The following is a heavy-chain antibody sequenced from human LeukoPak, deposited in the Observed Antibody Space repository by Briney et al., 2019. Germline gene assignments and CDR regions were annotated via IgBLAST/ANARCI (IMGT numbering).Heavy chain of an antibody. CDR2: IYSSGST. Sequence: SETLSLTCTVSGGSIRGYYCNWLRQPPGEGLEWIGFIYSSGSTAYNPSLKSRVTISLDTSKNQFSLRLNSVTAADTAVYYCASGYDFWSGYYYYGMDVWGQGTTVTVSS. J-gene: IGHJ6*02. CDR3: ASGYDFWSGYYYYGMDV. CDR1: GGSIRGYY. D-gene: IGHD3-3*01. V-gene: IGHV4-59*01.